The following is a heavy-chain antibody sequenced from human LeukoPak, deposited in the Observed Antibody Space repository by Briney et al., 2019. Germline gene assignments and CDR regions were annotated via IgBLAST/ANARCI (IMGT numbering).Heavy chain of an antibody. J-gene: IGHJ4*02. Sequence: PGGSLRPSCAVSGLTFSNHALSWVRQAPGKGLEWVSAISGRDESTYYADSVKGRFTISRDNSKSTLYLQMSSLRAEDTAVYHCAKVTGTTNYWGQGTLVTVSS. V-gene: IGHV3-23*01. CDR3: AKVTGTTNY. CDR2: ISGRDEST. CDR1: GLTFSNHA. D-gene: IGHD1-1*01.